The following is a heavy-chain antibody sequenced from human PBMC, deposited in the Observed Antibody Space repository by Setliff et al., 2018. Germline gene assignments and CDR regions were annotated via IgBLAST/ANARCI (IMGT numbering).Heavy chain of an antibody. CDR2: INPDGSEK. Sequence: PGGSLRLSCGASGFTYKNDWVSWVRQAPGKGLEWLASINPDGSEKYYVDSVKGRFTIFRDGSKNTLFLHMTSLRAEDTAVYYCAKPQVELRWGFESWGQGTPVTVSS. CDR1: GFTYKNDW. J-gene: IGHJ4*02. CDR3: AKPQVELRWGFES. D-gene: IGHD1-7*01. V-gene: IGHV3-7*03.